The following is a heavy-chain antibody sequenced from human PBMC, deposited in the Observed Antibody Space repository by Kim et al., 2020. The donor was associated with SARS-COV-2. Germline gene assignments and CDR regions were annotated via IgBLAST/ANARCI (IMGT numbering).Heavy chain of an antibody. CDR2: IYTSGST. V-gene: IGHV4-61*02. CDR3: AREGLWQTWSQVY. J-gene: IGHJ4*02. D-gene: IGHD2-21*01. CDR1: GGSISSGSYY. Sequence: SETLSLTCTVSGGSISSGSYYWSWIRQPAGKGLEWIGRIYTSGSTNYNPSLKSRVTISVDTSKNQFSLKLSSVTTADTAVYYCAREGLWQTWSQVYWGQGTLVTVSS.